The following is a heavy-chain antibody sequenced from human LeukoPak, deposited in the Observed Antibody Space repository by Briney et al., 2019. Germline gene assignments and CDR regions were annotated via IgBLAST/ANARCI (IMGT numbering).Heavy chain of an antibody. CDR2: INPNSGGT. D-gene: IGHD3-10*01. CDR3: VRDVHGYYNSGTYYIPKGMVV. Sequence: ASVTVSFTASGYSFTAYYNHWVRQPPGQGLEWMGWINPNSGGTNFAQKFQGRVAMTRDTSISTAYMELSRLRSDGTAVYYCVRDVHGYYNSGTYYIPKGMVVWGQGTTVTVSS. CDR1: GYSFTAYY. J-gene: IGHJ6*02. V-gene: IGHV1-2*02.